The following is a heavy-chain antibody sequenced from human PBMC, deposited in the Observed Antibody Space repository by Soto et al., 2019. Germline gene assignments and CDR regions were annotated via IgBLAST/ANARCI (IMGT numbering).Heavy chain of an antibody. J-gene: IGHJ4*02. Sequence: PSETLSLTCTVSGGSITSSSYYWGWIRQPPGKGLEWIGNIYYSGSTNYNPSLKSRVTLSVDTSKNQFSLKLNSMTAADTAVYYCARHNYGSGSTYFDYWGQGTLVTVSS. CDR2: IYYSGST. CDR3: ARHNYGSGSTYFDY. CDR1: GGSITSSSYY. D-gene: IGHD3-10*01. V-gene: IGHV4-39*01.